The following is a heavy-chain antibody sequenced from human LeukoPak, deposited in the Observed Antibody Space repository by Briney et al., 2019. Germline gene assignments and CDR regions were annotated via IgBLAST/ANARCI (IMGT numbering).Heavy chain of an antibody. V-gene: IGHV4-39*07. CDR3: ARGLGGWRSYYYYYMDV. J-gene: IGHJ6*03. D-gene: IGHD6-19*01. CDR2: IYYSGST. CDR1: GGSISSSSYY. Sequence: SETLSLTCTVSGGSISSSSYYWGWIRQPPGKGLEWIGSIYYSGSTYYNPSLKSRVTISVDTSKNQFSLKLSSVTAADTAVYYCARGLGGWRSYYYYYMDVWGKGTTVTVSS.